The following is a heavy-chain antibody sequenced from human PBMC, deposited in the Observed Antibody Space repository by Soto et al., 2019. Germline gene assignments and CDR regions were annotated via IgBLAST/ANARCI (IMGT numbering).Heavy chain of an antibody. CDR2: IYYSGST. CDR3: ARSRGGYYDSSGYLDY. Sequence: SETLSLTCTVSGGSISSSSYYWGWIRQPPGKGLEWIGSIYYSGSTYYNPSLKSRVTISVDTSKSQFSLKLSSVTAADTAVYYCARSRGGYYDSSGYLDYWGQGTLVTVSS. V-gene: IGHV4-39*01. D-gene: IGHD3-22*01. CDR1: GGSISSSSYY. J-gene: IGHJ4*02.